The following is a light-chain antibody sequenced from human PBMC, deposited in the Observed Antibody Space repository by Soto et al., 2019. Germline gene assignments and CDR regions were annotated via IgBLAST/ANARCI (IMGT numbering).Light chain of an antibody. CDR2: GAS. Sequence: ELVLTQSPGTLSLSPGESASLSCRASQSVPSRYLAWYQRKPGQAHRLLIFGASSRATGIPDRFIGTGSGTDFSLTISRLEPEDFAVYYCQQYGTSPVTFGQGTKVDIK. V-gene: IGKV3-20*01. CDR1: QSVPSRY. J-gene: IGKJ1*01. CDR3: QQYGTSPVT.